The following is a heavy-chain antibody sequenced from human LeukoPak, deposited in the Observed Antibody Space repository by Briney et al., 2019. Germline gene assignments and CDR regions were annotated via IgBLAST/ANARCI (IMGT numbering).Heavy chain of an antibody. CDR3: ARVTTIGYYYYYYMDV. J-gene: IGHJ6*03. D-gene: IGHD4-11*01. CDR2: FYHGGST. CDR1: GYSISTGYY. V-gene: IGHV4-38-2*02. Sequence: SETLSLTCTVSGYSISTGYYWDWIRQPPGKGLEWIGTFYHGGSTYYNPSLKSRVTISVDTSKNQFSLNLTSVTAADTAVYYCARVTTIGYYYYYYMDVWGKGTTVTVSS.